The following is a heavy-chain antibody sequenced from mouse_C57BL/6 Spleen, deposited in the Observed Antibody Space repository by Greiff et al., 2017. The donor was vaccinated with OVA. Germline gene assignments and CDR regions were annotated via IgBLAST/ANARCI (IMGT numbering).Heavy chain of an antibody. J-gene: IGHJ4*01. CDR1: GFSLTSYG. Sequence: VQLQQSGPGLVQPSQSLSITCTVSGFSLTSYGVHWVRQSPGKGLEWLGVIWSGGSTDYNAAFISRLSISKDNSKSQVFFKMNSLQADDTAIYYCARKDGYYGAMDYWGQGTSVTVSS. CDR2: IWSGGST. D-gene: IGHD2-3*01. V-gene: IGHV2-2*01. CDR3: ARKDGYYGAMDY.